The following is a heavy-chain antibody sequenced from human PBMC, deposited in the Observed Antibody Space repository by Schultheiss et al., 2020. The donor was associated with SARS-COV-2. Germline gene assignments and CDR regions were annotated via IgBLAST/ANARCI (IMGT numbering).Heavy chain of an antibody. V-gene: IGHV2-70*01. CDR3: ARDCGWFDP. CDR1: GGSFSGYY. J-gene: IGHJ5*02. Sequence: TLSLTCAVYGGSFSGYYWSWIRQPPGKALEWLALIDWDDDKYYSTSLKTRLTISKDTSKNQVVLTMTNMDPVDTATYYCARDCGWFDPWGQGTLVTVSS. D-gene: IGHD2-21*02. CDR2: IDWDDDK.